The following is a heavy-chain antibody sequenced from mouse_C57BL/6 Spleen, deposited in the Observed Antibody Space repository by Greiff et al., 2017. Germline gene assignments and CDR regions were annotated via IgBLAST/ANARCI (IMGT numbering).Heavy chain of an antibody. CDR1: GYAFSSSW. J-gene: IGHJ2*01. V-gene: IGHV1-82*01. CDR2: IYPGDGDT. D-gene: IGHD2-4*01. CDR3: AIEGNYDYDGDY. Sequence: VQLVESGPELVKPGASVKISCKASGYAFSSSWMNWVKQRPGKGLEWIGRIYPGDGDTNYNGKFKGKATLTADKSSSTAYMQLSSLTSEDSAVYFCAIEGNYDYDGDYWGQGTTLTVSS.